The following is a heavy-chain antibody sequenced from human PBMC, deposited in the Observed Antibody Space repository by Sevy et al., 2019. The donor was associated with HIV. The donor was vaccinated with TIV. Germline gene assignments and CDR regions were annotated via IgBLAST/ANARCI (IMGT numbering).Heavy chain of an antibody. CDR1: GFTFSSYP. CDR2: ISFDGTDK. CDR3: VRETTMLPRGAFDF. D-gene: IGHD3-10*01. V-gene: IGHV3-30-3*01. Sequence: GALRLSCAASGFTFSSYPMHWVRQAPGKGLEWVSFISFDGTDKYYADSVKGRFTITRDNSKNTLFLQMSSLRAEDTAFYYCVRETTMLPRGAFDFWGQGTMVTVSS. J-gene: IGHJ3*01.